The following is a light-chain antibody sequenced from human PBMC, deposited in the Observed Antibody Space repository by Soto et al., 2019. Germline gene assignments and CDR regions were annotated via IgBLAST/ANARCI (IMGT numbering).Light chain of an antibody. V-gene: IGLV7-46*01. Sequence: QAVVTQEPSLTVSPGGTVTLTCGSSTGAVTSGHYPYWFQQKPGQAPRTLIYDTSNKHSWTPARFSGSLLGGKAALTLSGAQPEDEAEYYCLLSYSGARGVFGGGTKLIVL. CDR3: LLSYSGARGV. J-gene: IGLJ2*01. CDR2: DTS. CDR1: TGAVTSGHY.